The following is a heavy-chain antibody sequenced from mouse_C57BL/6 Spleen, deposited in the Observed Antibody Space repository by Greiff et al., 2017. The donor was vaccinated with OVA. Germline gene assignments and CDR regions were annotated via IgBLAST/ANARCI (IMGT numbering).Heavy chain of an antibody. D-gene: IGHD2-4*01. Sequence: QVQLQQSGAELVWPGASVTLSCKASGYTFTDYEMHWVKQTPVHGLEWIGAIDPETGGTAYNQKFKGKAILTADKSSSTAYMELRSLTSEDSAVYYCTRGGLSYWYFDVWGTGTTVTVSS. CDR3: TRGGLSYWYFDV. CDR1: GYTFTDYE. V-gene: IGHV1-15*01. J-gene: IGHJ1*03. CDR2: IDPETGGT.